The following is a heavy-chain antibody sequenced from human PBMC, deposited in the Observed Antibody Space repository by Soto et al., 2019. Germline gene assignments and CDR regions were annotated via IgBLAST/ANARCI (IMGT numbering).Heavy chain of an antibody. V-gene: IGHV3-30*18. CDR2: ISYDGSYK. Sequence: QVQLVESGGGVVQPGRSLRLSCAASGFTFSSYGMHWVRQAPGKGLGWVAVISYDGSYKSYADSVKGRFTISRDNSKNTLYLQMNSLRTADTAVYYCAKGPYSSSSIVLDPWGQGTLVTVSS. J-gene: IGHJ5*02. CDR1: GFTFSSYG. CDR3: AKGPYSSSSIVLDP. D-gene: IGHD6-6*01.